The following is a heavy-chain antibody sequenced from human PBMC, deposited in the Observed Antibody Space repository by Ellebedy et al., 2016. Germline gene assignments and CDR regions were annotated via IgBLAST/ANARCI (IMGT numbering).Heavy chain of an antibody. CDR1: GFSFSSKW. Sequence: GESLKISXTASGFSFSSKWMHWVRQVPGKGLVWVARINNEATSTSYADSVKGRFTFSRDNAKNTLYLQLNSLRVEDTAVYYCARGQDYGMSLWGQGTTVTVSS. V-gene: IGHV3-74*01. CDR3: ARGQDYGMSL. J-gene: IGHJ6*02. CDR2: INNEATST.